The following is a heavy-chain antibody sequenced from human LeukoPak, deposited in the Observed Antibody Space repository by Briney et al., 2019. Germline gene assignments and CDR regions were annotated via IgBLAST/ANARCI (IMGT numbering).Heavy chain of an antibody. D-gene: IGHD3-10*01. J-gene: IGHJ5*02. CDR3: ARGPPGGQFDP. CDR2: MYSSGST. V-gene: IGHV4-59*01. CDR1: GGSISGFY. Sequence: SETLSLTCTVSGGSISGFYWTWIRQPPGKGLEWIGFMYSSGSTSYNPSLKSRVTISVDTSKNQFSLKLSSVTAADTAVYYCARGPPGGQFDPWGQGTLVTVSS.